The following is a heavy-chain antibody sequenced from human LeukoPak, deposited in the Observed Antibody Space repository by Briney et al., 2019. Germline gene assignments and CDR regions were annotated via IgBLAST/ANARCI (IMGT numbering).Heavy chain of an antibody. CDR2: IWYDGSNK. CDR1: GFTFSSFG. CDR3: ARDPQIGAEYFQH. J-gene: IGHJ1*01. Sequence: GRYLRFYCAASGFTFSSFGMQWVRQAPGKGLEWVAVIWYDGSNKYYADSVKGRFTISRDNSKNTLYLQMNSLRAEDTAVYYCARDPQIGAEYFQHWGQGTLVTVSS. V-gene: IGHV3-33*01. D-gene: IGHD2/OR15-2a*01.